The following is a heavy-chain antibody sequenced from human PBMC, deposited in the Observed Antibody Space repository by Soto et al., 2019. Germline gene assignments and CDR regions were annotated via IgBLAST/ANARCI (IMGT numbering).Heavy chain of an antibody. J-gene: IGHJ6*02. CDR2: IDPSDSDT. V-gene: IGHV5-10-1*01. Sequence: GESLKISCKGSGYSFTSYWIGWVRQMPGKGLEWMGRIDPSDSDTNYSPSFQGHVTISAGKSISTAYLQWSSLKASDTAMYYCAAPKQLSMGYYYGMDVWGQGTTVTVSS. D-gene: IGHD2-2*01. CDR3: AAPKQLSMGYYYGMDV. CDR1: GYSFTSYW.